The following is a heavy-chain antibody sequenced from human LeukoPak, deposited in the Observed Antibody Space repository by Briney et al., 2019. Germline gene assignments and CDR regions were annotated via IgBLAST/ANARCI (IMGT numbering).Heavy chain of an antibody. Sequence: ASVKVSCKASGYTFTGYYMHWVRQAPGQGLEWMGWINPNSGGTNYAQKFQGWVTMTRDTSISTAYMELSRLRSDDTAVYYCARDDTESSGYFDYWGQGTLVTVSS. V-gene: IGHV1-2*04. CDR2: INPNSGGT. CDR3: ARDDTESSGYFDY. CDR1: GYTFTGYY. J-gene: IGHJ4*02. D-gene: IGHD3-22*01.